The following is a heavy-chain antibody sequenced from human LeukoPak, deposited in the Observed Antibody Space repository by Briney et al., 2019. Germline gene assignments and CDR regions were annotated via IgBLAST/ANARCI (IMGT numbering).Heavy chain of an antibody. CDR3: ARVRGGTYNHYFDY. CDR2: IHYTGST. D-gene: IGHD5-24*01. J-gene: IGHJ4*02. CDR1: GGSISSYY. V-gene: IGHV4-59*01. Sequence: PSETLSLTCTVSGGSISSYYWSWIRQSPGKGLECIGYIHYTGSTNYNPSLKSRVTISVETSKNQFSLKLKSVTAADTAVYYCARVRGGTYNHYFDYWGQGTLVTVSS.